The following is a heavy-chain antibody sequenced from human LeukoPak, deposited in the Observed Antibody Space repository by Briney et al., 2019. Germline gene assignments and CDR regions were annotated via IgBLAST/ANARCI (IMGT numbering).Heavy chain of an antibody. CDR3: VRGTYYYEF. V-gene: IGHV3-7*04. D-gene: IGHD3-16*01. CDR2: MNQLGNEE. Sequence: GGSLRLSCAASKFTFSTYWMSWVRQAPGKGLEWVAYMNQLGNEENYLDSVKGRFTISRDNAKNSLYLQMTSLRAEDTAVYYCVRGTYYYEFWGQGTLVTVSS. CDR1: KFTFSTYW. J-gene: IGHJ4*02.